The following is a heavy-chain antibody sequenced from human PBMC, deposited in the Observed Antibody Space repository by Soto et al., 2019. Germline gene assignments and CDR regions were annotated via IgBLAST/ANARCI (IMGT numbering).Heavy chain of an antibody. CDR2: ISSSSSTI. V-gene: IGHV3-48*02. D-gene: IGHD3-3*01. CDR1: GFTFSSYS. Sequence: EVQLVESGGGLVQPGGSLRLSCAASGFTFSSYSMNWVRQAPGKGLEWVSYISSSSSTIYYADSVKGRFTISRDNAKNSLYLQMNSLRDEDTAVYYCARVAEYYDFWSGYFRYYGMDVWGQGTTVTVSS. CDR3: ARVAEYYDFWSGYFRYYGMDV. J-gene: IGHJ6*02.